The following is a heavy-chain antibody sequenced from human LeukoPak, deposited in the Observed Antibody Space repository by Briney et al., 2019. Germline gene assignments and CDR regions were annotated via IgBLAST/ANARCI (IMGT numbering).Heavy chain of an antibody. Sequence: ASVKVSCKAFGYTFTSNYMHWVRQAPGQGPEWMGVISPSGGSTTYAQKFQGRVTLTRDMSTSTDYLELSSLRSEDTAVYYCARGLLGVVNAFDIWGQGTMVTVSS. CDR1: GYTFTSNY. D-gene: IGHD3-3*01. V-gene: IGHV1-46*01. CDR3: ARGLLGVVNAFDI. CDR2: ISPSGGST. J-gene: IGHJ3*02.